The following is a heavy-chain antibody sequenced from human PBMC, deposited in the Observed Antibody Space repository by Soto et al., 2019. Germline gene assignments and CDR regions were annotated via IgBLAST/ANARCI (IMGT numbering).Heavy chain of an antibody. CDR1: GGTFSSYA. V-gene: IGHV1-69*01. D-gene: IGHD3-22*01. Sequence: QVQLVQSGAEVKKPGSSVKVSCKASGGTFSSYAISWVRQAPGQGLEWMGGIIPIFGTANYAQKFQGRVTITADESTSTAYMELSSLRSEDTAVYYCARDSAVDYYDSVDSWFDPWGQGTLVTVSS. J-gene: IGHJ5*02. CDR3: ARDSAVDYYDSVDSWFDP. CDR2: IIPIFGTA.